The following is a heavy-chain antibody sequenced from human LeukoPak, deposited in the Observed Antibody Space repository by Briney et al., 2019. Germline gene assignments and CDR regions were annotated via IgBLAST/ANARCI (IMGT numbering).Heavy chain of an antibody. CDR1: GYTFTGYY. CDR3: ARAIINNWNYRVTPLGY. CDR2: INPNSGGT. J-gene: IGHJ4*02. V-gene: IGHV1-2*06. D-gene: IGHD1-7*01. Sequence: ASVKVSCKASGYTFTGYYMHWVRQAPGQGLEWMGRINPNSGGTNYAQKFQGRVTMTRNTSISTAYMELSSLRSEDTAVYYCARAIINNWNYRVTPLGYWGQGTLVTVSS.